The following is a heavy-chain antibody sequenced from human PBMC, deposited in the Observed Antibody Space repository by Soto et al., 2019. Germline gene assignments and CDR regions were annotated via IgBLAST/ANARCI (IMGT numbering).Heavy chain of an antibody. D-gene: IGHD2-15*01. J-gene: IGHJ6*02. CDR2: LGAADDP. V-gene: IGHV3-13*05. CDR3: VRACSGRLPRRADYYYAMDV. CDR1: GFTLSAYD. Sequence: PGGSLRLSCAASGFTLSAYDMHWVRQAEGKGLEWVSALGAADDPYYLVSVKGRFTISRENAKNSLYHQMNNLRAGETAVYYSVRACSGRLPRRADYYYAMDVWGQGTTVTVSS.